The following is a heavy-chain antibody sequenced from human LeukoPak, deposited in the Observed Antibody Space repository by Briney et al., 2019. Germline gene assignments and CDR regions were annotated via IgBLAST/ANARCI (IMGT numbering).Heavy chain of an antibody. Sequence: SETLSLTCTVSGGSVSGYYWSWIRQPAGKGLEWIGRIYTSGSTNYNPSLKSRVTISVDKSKNQLSLKLSSVTAADSAVYYCAGRDYWGQGILVTVSS. CDR2: IYTSGST. J-gene: IGHJ4*02. CDR3: AGRDY. V-gene: IGHV4-4*07. CDR1: GGSVSGYY.